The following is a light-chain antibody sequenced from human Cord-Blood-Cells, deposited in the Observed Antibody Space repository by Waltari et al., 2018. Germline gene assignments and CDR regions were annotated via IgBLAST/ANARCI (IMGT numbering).Light chain of an antibody. V-gene: IGLV2-8*01. CDR1: SSDVGGYNY. CDR2: EAG. Sequence: QYALTQPPSASGSPGKSVTISCTGTSSDVGGYNYVSWYQQHPGKAPKLMIYEAGKRPSGFPDRLSGSKSGYTASLTVSGLQAEDEADDYCSSYAGSNNWVFGGGTKLTVL. CDR3: SSYAGSNNWV. J-gene: IGLJ3*02.